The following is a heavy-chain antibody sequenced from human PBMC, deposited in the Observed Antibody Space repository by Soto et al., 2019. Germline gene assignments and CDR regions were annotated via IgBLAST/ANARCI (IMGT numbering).Heavy chain of an antibody. V-gene: IGHV3-23*01. CDR1: GFIFATTA. Sequence: VQLLQSGGGLVQPGGSLRLSCEASGFIFATTAMGWVRQAPGKGLEWVSTISGSGVRTYYADSVKGRFTISRGNSMNTLFLQMNSLRADDTGVYFCAAVMGSDYDYVWGSLSFDHWGQGALVTVST. D-gene: IGHD3-16*01. J-gene: IGHJ4*02. CDR3: AAVMGSDYDYVWGSLSFDH. CDR2: ISGSGVRT.